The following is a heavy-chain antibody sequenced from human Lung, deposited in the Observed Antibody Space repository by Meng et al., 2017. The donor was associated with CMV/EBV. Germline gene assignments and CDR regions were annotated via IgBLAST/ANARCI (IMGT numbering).Heavy chain of an antibody. J-gene: IGHJ6*04. CDR1: GGTFSNYA. CDR3: ARDRTGDCSSTSCYNYYYYYGRAV. CDR2: IIPIFGIA. V-gene: IGHV1-69*05. Sequence: SXXVSXKASGGTFSNYAFSWVRQAPGQGLEWMGGIIPIFGIANYAQKFQGRVTIATDESTSTAYMELISLRPEDTAVYYCARDRTGDCSSTSCYNYYYYYGRAVGXEGTXVNGAS. D-gene: IGHD2-2*02.